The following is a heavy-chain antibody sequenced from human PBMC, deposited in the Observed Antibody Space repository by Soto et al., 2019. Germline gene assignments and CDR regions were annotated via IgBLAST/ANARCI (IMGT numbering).Heavy chain of an antibody. D-gene: IGHD2-2*01. CDR2: IYYSGST. V-gene: IGHV4-59*12. CDR1: GGSISSYY. Sequence: SETLSLTCTVSGGSISSYYWSWIRQPPGKGLEWIGYIYYSGSTNYNPSLKSRVTISVDTSKNEFSLKVSSVTAADTAVYYCARVTGSKGYFDYWGQGTLVTVSS. CDR3: ARVTGSKGYFDY. J-gene: IGHJ4*02.